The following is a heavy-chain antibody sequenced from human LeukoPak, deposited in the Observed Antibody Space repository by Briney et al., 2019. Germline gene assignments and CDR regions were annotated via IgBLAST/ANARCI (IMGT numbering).Heavy chain of an antibody. CDR3: ARASGGSRRDYYYGMDV. V-gene: IGHV1-18*04. CDR1: GYTFTSYG. D-gene: IGHD2-15*01. J-gene: IGHJ6*04. CDR2: ISAYNGNT. Sequence: ASVKVSCKAAGYTFTSYGISWVRQAPGQGLEWMGLISAYNGNTNYAQKHQGRGTMTTDTSTSTAYTELRSLRSDDTAVYYCARASGGSRRDYYYGMDVWGKGTTVTVSS.